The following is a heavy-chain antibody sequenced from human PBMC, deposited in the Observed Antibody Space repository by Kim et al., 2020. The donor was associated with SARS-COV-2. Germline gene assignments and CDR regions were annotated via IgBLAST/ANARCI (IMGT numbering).Heavy chain of an antibody. V-gene: IGHV1-69*13. Sequence: SVKVSCKASGGTFSSYAISWVRQAPGQGLEWMGGIIPIFGTANYAQKFQGRVTITADESTSTAYMELSSLRSEDTAVYYCARGKMDIVVVPAAFDYYYGMDVWGQGTTVTVSS. D-gene: IGHD2-2*03. CDR1: GGTFSSYA. CDR2: IIPIFGTA. CDR3: ARGKMDIVVVPAAFDYYYGMDV. J-gene: IGHJ6*02.